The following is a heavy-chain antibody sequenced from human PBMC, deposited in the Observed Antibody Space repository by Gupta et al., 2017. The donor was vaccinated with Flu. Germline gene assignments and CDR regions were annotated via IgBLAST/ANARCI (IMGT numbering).Heavy chain of an antibody. CDR3: AKGGVKPAKYFDV. CDR1: LFTFLIYV. V-gene: IGHV3-23*01. J-gene: IGHJ2*01. Sequence: LSCSSSLFTFLIYVMRCVRQAPGKGLEWVSTISASAISTFYADSVTGRFIISRDDSKNTLYLQMNSLRVEDTAVYYCAKGGVKPAKYFDVW. CDR2: ISASAIST. D-gene: IGHD3-10*01.